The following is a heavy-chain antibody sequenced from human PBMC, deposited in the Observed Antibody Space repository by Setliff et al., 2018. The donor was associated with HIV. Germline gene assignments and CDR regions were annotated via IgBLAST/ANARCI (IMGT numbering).Heavy chain of an antibody. Sequence: LSLSCGVSGFPFSNYAMHWVRQAPGKGLEWVAIISDDGSDKHFADSLKGRFTISRDNSKNTMYLQMNSLRAEDTAVYYCAISNSGSYSPQALDYWGQGTLVTVSS. CDR3: AISNSGSYSPQALDY. CDR1: GFPFSNYA. J-gene: IGHJ4*02. D-gene: IGHD3-10*01. CDR2: ISDDGSDK. V-gene: IGHV3-30*04.